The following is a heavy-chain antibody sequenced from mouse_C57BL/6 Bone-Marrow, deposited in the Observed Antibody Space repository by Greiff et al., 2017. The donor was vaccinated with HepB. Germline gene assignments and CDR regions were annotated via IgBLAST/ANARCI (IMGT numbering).Heavy chain of an antibody. Sequence: VESGGGLVKPGGSLKLSCAASGFTFSDYGMHWVRKAPEKGLEWVAYISSGSSTIYYADTVKGRFTISRDNAKNTLFLQMTSLRSEDTAMYYCARPMIRAWFAYWGQGTLVTVSA. CDR2: ISSGSSTI. CDR1: GFTFSDYG. CDR3: ARPMIRAWFAY. V-gene: IGHV5-17*01. J-gene: IGHJ3*01. D-gene: IGHD2-4*01.